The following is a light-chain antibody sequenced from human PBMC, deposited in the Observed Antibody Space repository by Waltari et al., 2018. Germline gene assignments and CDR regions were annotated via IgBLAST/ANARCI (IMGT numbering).Light chain of an antibody. CDR1: QSVTSN. J-gene: IGKJ1*01. CDR3: QQYNNWPRT. Sequence: EIVIMQSPATLSVSPGEGVTLSCRASQSVTSNLARYQQKPGQAPTLLIYGASTRATGIPAKFSGSGSGTEFTLTISSMQAEDFAVYYCQQYNNWPRTFGQGTKLEIK. V-gene: IGKV3-15*01. CDR2: GAS.